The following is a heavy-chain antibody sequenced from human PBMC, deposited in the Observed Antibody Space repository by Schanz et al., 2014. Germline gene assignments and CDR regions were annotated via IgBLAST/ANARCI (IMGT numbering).Heavy chain of an antibody. CDR2: IWSDGTNE. Sequence: QVQLVESGGGVVQPGRSLRLSCATSGFIFRSFGIHWVRQAPGKGLEWVTVIWSDGTNEYYADSVKGRFTISRDNSKNTVYLQMNSLRPEDTAVYYCARPALWVRGNCFDPWGQGTLVTVSS. CDR1: GFIFRSFG. J-gene: IGHJ5*02. CDR3: ARPALWVRGNCFDP. V-gene: IGHV3-33*01. D-gene: IGHD2-21*01.